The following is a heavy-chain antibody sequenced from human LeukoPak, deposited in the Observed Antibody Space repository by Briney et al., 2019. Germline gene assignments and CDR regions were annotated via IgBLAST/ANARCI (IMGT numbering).Heavy chain of an antibody. J-gene: IGHJ4*02. V-gene: IGHV3-48*03. Sequence: GGSLRLSCAASGFTFSSYEMNWVRQAPGKGLEWVSYISSSGSTIYYADSVKGRFTISRDNAKNSLYLQMNSLRDEDTAVYYCARGRDSDYAFDYWGQGTLVTVSS. CDR2: ISSSGSTI. D-gene: IGHD4-17*01. CDR1: GFTFSSYE. CDR3: ARGRDSDYAFDY.